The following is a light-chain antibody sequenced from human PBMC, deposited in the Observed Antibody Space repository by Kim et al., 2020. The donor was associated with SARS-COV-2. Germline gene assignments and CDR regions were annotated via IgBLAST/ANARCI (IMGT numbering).Light chain of an antibody. V-gene: IGKV1-16*01. J-gene: IGKJ5*01. CDR2: AAS. CDR1: QEIAKY. Sequence: ASVGDQVTIACRASQEIAKYLAWIQQKPGKAPKSLIYAASSLRSGVPSRFSGSGSVTDFTLTISSLQPEDFATYYCQQYNDYPPTFGQGTRLEIK. CDR3: QQYNDYPPT.